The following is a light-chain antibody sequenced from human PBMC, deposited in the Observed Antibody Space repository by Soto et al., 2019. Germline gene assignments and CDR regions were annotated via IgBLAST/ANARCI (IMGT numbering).Light chain of an antibody. J-gene: IGKJ4*01. V-gene: IGKV1-39*01. CDR3: QQSYTSPPVT. Sequence: DIQMTQSPSSLSASVGDRVTIACRASRSISNYLNWYKQKPGEAPQLLIYHVSNLQSGVPPRFSGSGSETNFTLTISSLQPEVFATYYCQQSYTSPPVTFGGGTKVEIK. CDR1: RSISNY. CDR2: HVS.